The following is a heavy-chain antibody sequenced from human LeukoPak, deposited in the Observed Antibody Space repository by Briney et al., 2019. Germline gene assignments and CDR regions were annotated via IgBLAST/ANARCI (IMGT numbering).Heavy chain of an antibody. V-gene: IGHV5-51*07. CDR2: IYCGDSDT. CDR1: GYRFTTYW. J-gene: IGHJ3*02. CDR3: ARWVTADRGKKDAFDI. D-gene: IGHD2-21*02. Sequence: GESLKISFKASGYRFTTYWIGWGHPMPGKGLEWMGIIYCGDSDTRYSPSFQGQVTFSADKSISIAYVQWNSLKASDTAMYYCARWVTADRGKKDAFDIWGQGTMVTVSS.